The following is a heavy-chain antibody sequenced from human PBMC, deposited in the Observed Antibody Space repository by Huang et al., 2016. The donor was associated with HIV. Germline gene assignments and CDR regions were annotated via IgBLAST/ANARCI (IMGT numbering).Heavy chain of an antibody. CDR1: GYSFTNYW. D-gene: IGHD2-21*02. J-gene: IGHJ4*02. CDR2: IYPADSDP. CDR3: ARSEVLVTAVPFDH. V-gene: IGHV5-51*03. Sequence: EVQLVQSEAEVKKPGESLKISCRGSGYSFTNYWIGWVRQRPGEGLDWMGVIYPADSDPRYSPSFHGQVTFSADKSTRTAYLQWSSLQASDTAIYYCARSEVLVTAVPFDHWGQGTLVTVSS.